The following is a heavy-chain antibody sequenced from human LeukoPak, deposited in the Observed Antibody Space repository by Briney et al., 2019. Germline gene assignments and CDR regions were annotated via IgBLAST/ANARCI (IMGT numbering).Heavy chain of an antibody. V-gene: IGHV3-23*01. Sequence: GGSLRLSCAASGFTFSSYAMSWVRQAPGKGLEWVSAISGSGGSTYYADSVKGRFTISRDNSKNTLYLQMNSLTAEDTAVYYCAKDGYSSSWYAYYYYYMDVWGKGTTVTISS. J-gene: IGHJ6*03. CDR3: AKDGYSSSWYAYYYYYMDV. CDR2: ISGSGGST. CDR1: GFTFSSYA. D-gene: IGHD6-13*01.